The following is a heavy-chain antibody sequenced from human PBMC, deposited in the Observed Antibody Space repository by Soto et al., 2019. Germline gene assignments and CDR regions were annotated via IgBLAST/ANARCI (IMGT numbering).Heavy chain of an antibody. CDR1: GFTFSRYW. D-gene: IGHD3-3*01. CDR3: ARGWVEGLSRQPPTDY. V-gene: IGHV3-74*01. CDR2: IDSYGSRT. J-gene: IGHJ4*02. Sequence: PGGSLRLSCAASGFTFSRYWMHWVRQAPGKGLVWVSRIDSYGSRTSQVDSVEGRFTIPRDNAKNTLYPQMNSLRAEDTAVYYCARGWVEGLSRQPPTDYWGQGTLVTVSS.